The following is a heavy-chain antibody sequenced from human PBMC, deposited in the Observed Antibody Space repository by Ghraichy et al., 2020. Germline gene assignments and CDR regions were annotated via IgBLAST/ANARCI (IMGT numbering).Heavy chain of an antibody. V-gene: IGHV3-21*01. CDR2: ISSSSSYI. Sequence: ESLNISCAASGFTFSSYSMNWVRQAPGKGLEWVSSISSSSSYIYYADSVKGRFTISRDNAKNSLYLQMNSLRAEDTAVYYCARGGATVWDDYWGQGTLVTVSS. J-gene: IGHJ4*02. CDR1: GFTFSSYS. D-gene: IGHD4-17*01. CDR3: ARGGATVWDDY.